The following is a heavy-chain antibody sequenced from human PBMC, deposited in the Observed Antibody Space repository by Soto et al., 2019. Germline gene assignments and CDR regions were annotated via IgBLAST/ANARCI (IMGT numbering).Heavy chain of an antibody. D-gene: IGHD6-13*01. CDR3: ASGASRWYPYFFDS. V-gene: IGHV1-69*01. CDR2: IIPYYNTL. J-gene: IGHJ4*02. CDR1: EGTFNSYA. Sequence: QAQVVQSGAEVRKPGSSVKLSCKASEGTFNSYAIAWVRQAPGQGLEWMGGIIPYYNTLNYAQKFQDRVTVTADASTNTVYMELSSLRSDDTAVYFCASGASRWYPYFFDSWAKGTLVTVSS.